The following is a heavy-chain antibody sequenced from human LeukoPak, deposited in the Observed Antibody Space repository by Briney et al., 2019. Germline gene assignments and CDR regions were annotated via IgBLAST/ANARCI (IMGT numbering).Heavy chain of an antibody. CDR1: GGSISSGGYS. J-gene: IGHJ4*02. D-gene: IGHD3-10*01. V-gene: IGHV4-30-2*01. CDR2: IYHSGST. CDR3: ARGTLLWFGELPHFDY. Sequence: SQTLSLTCAVSGGSISSGGYSWSWIRQPPGKGLEWIGYIYHSGSTYYNPSLKSRVTISVDTSKNQFSLKLSSVTAADTAVYYCARGTLLWFGELPHFDYWGQGTLVTVSS.